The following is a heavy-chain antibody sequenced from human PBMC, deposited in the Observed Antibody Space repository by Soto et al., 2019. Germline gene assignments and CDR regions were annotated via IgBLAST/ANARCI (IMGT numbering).Heavy chain of an antibody. Sequence: PGGSLRLSCAASGFTFSNAWMNWVRQAPGKGLEWVGRIKSKTDGGTTDYAAPVKGRFTISRDASKNTLYLQMNSLKTEDTAVNYFTTDPGHYYDSSGTYYFDYWGQETLVTVSS. CDR1: GFTFSNAW. CDR3: TTDPGHYYDSSGTYYFDY. D-gene: IGHD3-22*01. CDR2: IKSKTDGGTT. J-gene: IGHJ4*02. V-gene: IGHV3-15*07.